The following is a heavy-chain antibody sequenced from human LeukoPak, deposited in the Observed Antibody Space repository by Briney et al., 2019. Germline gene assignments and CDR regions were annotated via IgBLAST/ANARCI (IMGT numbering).Heavy chain of an antibody. V-gene: IGHV3-30*04. CDR2: SFDGSNK. J-gene: IGHJ6*03. Sequence: GGSLRLSCAASGFTFSSYAMHWVRQAPGKGLEWVAVSFDGSNKYYADSVKGRFTISRDNSKNTLYLQMNSLRAEDTAVYYSARGSRTIVTTKFARGHYMDVWGKGTTVTVSS. D-gene: IGHD5-12*01. CDR3: ARGSRTIVTTKFARGHYMDV. CDR1: GFTFSSYA.